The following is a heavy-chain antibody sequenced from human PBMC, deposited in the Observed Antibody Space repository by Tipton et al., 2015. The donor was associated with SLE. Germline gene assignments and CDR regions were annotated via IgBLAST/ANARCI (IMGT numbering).Heavy chain of an antibody. CDR3: ARLGSGGSG. Sequence: TLSLTCAVYGGSFSGYYWSWIRQPPGKGLEWIGEINHSGSTNYNPSLKSQVTISVDTSKNQFSLKLSSVTAADTAVYYCARLGSGGSGWGQGTLVTVSS. V-gene: IGHV4-34*01. D-gene: IGHD2-15*01. J-gene: IGHJ4*02. CDR1: GGSFSGYY. CDR2: INHSGST.